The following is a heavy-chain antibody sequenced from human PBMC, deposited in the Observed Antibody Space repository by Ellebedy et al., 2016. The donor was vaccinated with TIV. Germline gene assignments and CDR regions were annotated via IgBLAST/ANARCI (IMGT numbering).Heavy chain of an antibody. J-gene: IGHJ4*02. CDR3: ARSTVRGKYYFDY. V-gene: IGHV1-46*01. D-gene: IGHD3-10*01. CDR2: FNPSGGST. Sequence: AASVKVSCKASGYTFTSYYMHWVRQAPGLGLEWMGIFNPSGGSTSYAQKFQGRITVTRETSTSTLYLELSSLRSEDTAVYYCARSTVRGKYYFDYWGQGTLVTVSS. CDR1: GYTFTSYY.